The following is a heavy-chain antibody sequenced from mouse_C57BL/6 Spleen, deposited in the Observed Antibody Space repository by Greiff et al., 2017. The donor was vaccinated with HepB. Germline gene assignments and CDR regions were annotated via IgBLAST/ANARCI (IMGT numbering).Heavy chain of an antibody. J-gene: IGHJ1*03. CDR3: ARNPGYGSSYDWYFDV. Sequence: VHLVESGPGLVAPSQSLSNTCTVSGFSLTSYAISWVRQPPGKGLEWLGVIWTGGGTNYNSALKSRLSISKDNSKSQVFLKMNSLQTDDTARYYCARNPGYGSSYDWYFDVLGTGTTVTVSS. CDR2: IWTGGGT. CDR1: GFSLTSYA. D-gene: IGHD1-1*01. V-gene: IGHV2-9-1*01.